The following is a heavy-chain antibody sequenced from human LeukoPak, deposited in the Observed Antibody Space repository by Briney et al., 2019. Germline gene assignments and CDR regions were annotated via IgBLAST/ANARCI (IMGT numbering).Heavy chain of an antibody. Sequence: PGGSLRLSCAASGFTFSSYEMNWVRQAPGKGLEWVSYISSSGSTIYYADSVKGRFTISRDNAKNSLYLQMNSLRAEDTAVYYCARVGHSDAFDIWGQGTMVTVSS. D-gene: IGHD4-23*01. V-gene: IGHV3-48*03. CDR1: GFTFSSYE. CDR2: ISSSGSTI. CDR3: ARVGHSDAFDI. J-gene: IGHJ3*02.